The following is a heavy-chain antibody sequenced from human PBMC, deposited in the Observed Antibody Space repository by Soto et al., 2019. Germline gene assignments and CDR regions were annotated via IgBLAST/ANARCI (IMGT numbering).Heavy chain of an antibody. CDR3: ARARGYCSGGSCSDRDAFDI. Sequence: WETLSHTCAVYGGSFSGYYWSWIRQPPGKGLEWIGEINHSGSTNYNPSLKSRVTISVDTSKNQFSLKLSSVTAADTAVYYCARARGYCSGGSCSDRDAFDIWGQGTMVTVSS. CDR1: GGSFSGYY. J-gene: IGHJ3*02. V-gene: IGHV4-34*01. CDR2: INHSGST. D-gene: IGHD2-15*01.